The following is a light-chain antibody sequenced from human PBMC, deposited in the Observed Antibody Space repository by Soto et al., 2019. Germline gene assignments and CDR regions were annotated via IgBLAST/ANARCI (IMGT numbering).Light chain of an antibody. V-gene: IGKV1-39*01. Sequence: DIQMTQSPSSLSASVGDRVTNTCRASQSISSYLNWYQQKPGKAPKLLIYAASSLQSGVPSRFSGSGSGTDFTLTISSLQPEDFAPYYCQQSYSTLTFGGGTKVEIK. CDR2: AAS. CDR3: QQSYSTLT. CDR1: QSISSY. J-gene: IGKJ4*01.